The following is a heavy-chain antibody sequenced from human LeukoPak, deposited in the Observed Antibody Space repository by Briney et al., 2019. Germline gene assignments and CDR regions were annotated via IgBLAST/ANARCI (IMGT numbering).Heavy chain of an antibody. CDR3: TRGLAISTSGWYDTFDY. J-gene: IGHJ4*02. D-gene: IGHD6-19*01. CDR1: GSTFRDSA. CDR2: ISTDGSRI. V-gene: IGHV3-64*02. Sequence: PGGSLRLSCAASGSTFRDSAMSWVRQAPATGLEYVSVISTDGSRIYYADSVKGRFTISRDNSKNTLYLQMGSLRAEDMAVYYCTRGLAISTSGWYDTFDYWGQGALVTVSS.